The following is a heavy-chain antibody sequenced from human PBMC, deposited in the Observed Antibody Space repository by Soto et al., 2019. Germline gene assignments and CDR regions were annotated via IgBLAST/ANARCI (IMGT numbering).Heavy chain of an antibody. CDR3: ARSDGYNFNWLDS. Sequence: QVQLVQSGAEVKTPGASVKVSCKASGYTFATYGINWVRQAPGQGLEWMGWMNPNSDNTGYAQKFQGRLTMTRDTALSVAHMELSSLRNEDTAVYYCARSDGYNFNWLDSWGQGTLVTVSA. V-gene: IGHV1-8*01. J-gene: IGHJ5*01. CDR2: MNPNSDNT. CDR1: GYTFATYG. D-gene: IGHD2-21*01.